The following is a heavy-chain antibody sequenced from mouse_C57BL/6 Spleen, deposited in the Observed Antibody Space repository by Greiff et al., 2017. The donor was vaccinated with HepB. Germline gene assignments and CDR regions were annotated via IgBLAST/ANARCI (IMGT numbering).Heavy chain of an antibody. Sequence: EVQLQQSGAELVRPGASVQLSCTASGFNIKDYYMHWVKQRPAQGLEWIGRIDPEDGDTEYAPKFQGKTTMTADTSSNTAYLPLSSMTSEDTDVDYGTTGDGAWVAYGGQGTLVTVSA. J-gene: IGHJ3*01. D-gene: IGHD1-1*02. V-gene: IGHV14-1*01. CDR3: TTGDGAWVAY. CDR1: GFNIKDYY. CDR2: IDPEDGDT.